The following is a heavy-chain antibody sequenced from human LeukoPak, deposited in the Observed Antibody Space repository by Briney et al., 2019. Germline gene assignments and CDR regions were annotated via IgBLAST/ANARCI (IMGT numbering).Heavy chain of an antibody. CDR3: ARYGGDYYDSSGYTVNDAFDI. Sequence: ASVKVSCKASGGTFSSYAISWVRQAPGQGLEWMGGIIPIFGTANYAQKFQGRVTITTDESTSTAYMELSSLRSEDTAVYYCARYGGDYYDSSGYTVNDAFDIWGQGTMVTVSS. D-gene: IGHD3-22*01. V-gene: IGHV1-69*05. CDR2: IIPIFGTA. J-gene: IGHJ3*02. CDR1: GGTFSSYA.